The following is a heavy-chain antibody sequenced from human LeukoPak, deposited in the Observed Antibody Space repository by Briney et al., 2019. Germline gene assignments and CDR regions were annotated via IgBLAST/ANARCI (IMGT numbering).Heavy chain of an antibody. V-gene: IGHV4-30-4*01. CDR3: AREAVGYNWFDP. Sequence: PSQTLSLTCTVSGGSISSGDYYWSWIRQPPGKGLECIGYIYYSGSTYYNPSLKSRVTISVDTSKNQFSLKLSSVTAADTAVYYCAREAVGYNWFDPWGQGTLVTVSS. CDR2: IYYSGST. CDR1: GGSISSGDYY. D-gene: IGHD1-26*01. J-gene: IGHJ5*02.